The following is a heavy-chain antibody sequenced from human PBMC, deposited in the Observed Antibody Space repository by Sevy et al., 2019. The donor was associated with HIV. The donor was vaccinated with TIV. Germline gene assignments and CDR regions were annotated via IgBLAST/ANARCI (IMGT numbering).Heavy chain of an antibody. J-gene: IGHJ4*02. Sequence: ASVKVSCKTSGYMFSDYFIYWVRQAPGQGLECMGWLSPHSGSTKYAQKFQGRVTMTRDKSISTAYMELTTLRSDDTAVYYCAREVGSSEKKSYYFDFWGQGTLVTVSS. CDR2: LSPHSGST. V-gene: IGHV1-2*02. D-gene: IGHD6-25*01. CDR1: GYMFSDYF. CDR3: AREVGSSEKKSYYFDF.